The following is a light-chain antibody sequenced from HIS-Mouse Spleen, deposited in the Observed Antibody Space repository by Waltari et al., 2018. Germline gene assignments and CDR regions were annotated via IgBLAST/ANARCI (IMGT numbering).Light chain of an antibody. CDR2: EVS. V-gene: IGLV2-8*01. CDR3: SSYAGSNNLVV. CDR1: RSDVGGYNY. Sequence: QSALTQPPSASGSPGQSVPISCPGTRSDVGGYNYVSWYQQHPGKAPKLMIYEVSKRPSGVPDRFSGSKSGNTASLTVSGLQAEDEADYYCSSYAGSNNLVVFGGGTKLTVL. J-gene: IGLJ2*01.